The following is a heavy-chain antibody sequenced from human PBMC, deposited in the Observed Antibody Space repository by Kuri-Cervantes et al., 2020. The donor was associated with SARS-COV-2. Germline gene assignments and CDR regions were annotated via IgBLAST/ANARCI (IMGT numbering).Heavy chain of an antibody. Sequence: LSLTCAASGFTFSSYWMSWVRQAPGKGLEWVANIKQDGSEKYYVDSVKGRFTISRDNAKNSLYLQMNSLRAEDTAVYYCATALIVATVDYWGQGTLVTVSS. D-gene: IGHD5-12*01. CDR1: GFTFSSYW. CDR2: IKQDGSEK. V-gene: IGHV3-7*01. J-gene: IGHJ4*02. CDR3: ATALIVATVDY.